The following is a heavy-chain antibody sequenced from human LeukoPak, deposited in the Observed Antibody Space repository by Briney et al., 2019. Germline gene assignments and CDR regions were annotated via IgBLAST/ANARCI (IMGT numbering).Heavy chain of an antibody. CDR1: GYTFTGYY. J-gene: IGHJ4*02. D-gene: IGHD3-16*01. V-gene: IGHV1-2*02. Sequence: GASVKVSCKASGYTFTGYYMHWVRQAPGQGLEWMGWINPNSGGTNYAQKFQGRVTMTRDTSISTAYMELSRLRSDDTAVYYCARSATIPYYVWGSIFDYWGQGTLVTVSS. CDR2: INPNSGGT. CDR3: ARSATIPYYVWGSIFDY.